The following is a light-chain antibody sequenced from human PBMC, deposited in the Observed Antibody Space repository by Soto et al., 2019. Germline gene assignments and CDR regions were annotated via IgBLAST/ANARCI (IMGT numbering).Light chain of an antibody. V-gene: IGLV1-44*01. J-gene: IGLJ2*01. Sequence: QPLLTQPPSASGTPWQRVTISCSGSSSNIGSNTVNWYQQLPGTAPKLVIYSNNQRPSGVPDRFSGSKSGTSASLAISGLQSEDVSVYYCVAWEKRLNGFGVFGGGAKATVL. CDR1: SSNIGSNT. CDR3: VAWEKRLNGFGV. CDR2: SNN.